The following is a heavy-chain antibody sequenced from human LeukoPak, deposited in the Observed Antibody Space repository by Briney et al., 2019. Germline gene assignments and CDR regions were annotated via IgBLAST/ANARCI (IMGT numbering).Heavy chain of an antibody. V-gene: IGHV3-20*04. D-gene: IGHD2-8*01. Sequence: PGGSLRLSCAASGFTFDDYGMSWVRQAPGKGLEWVSGIDRNGDSTGYADSVEGRFTISRDNAKNSLYLQMNSLRAEDTAVYYCARDHGPFDYWGQGTLVTVSS. CDR3: ARDHGPFDY. CDR1: GFTFDDYG. J-gene: IGHJ4*02. CDR2: IDRNGDST.